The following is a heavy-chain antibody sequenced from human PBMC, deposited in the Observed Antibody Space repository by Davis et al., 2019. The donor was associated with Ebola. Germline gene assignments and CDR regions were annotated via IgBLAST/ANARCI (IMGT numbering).Heavy chain of an antibody. CDR1: SGPY. D-gene: IGHD2-15*01. J-gene: IGHJ6*02. Sequence: SGPYMSWVRQPPGKGLEWIGSIYYSGSTYYNPSLKSRVTISVDTSKNQFSLKLSSVTAADTAVYYCARDRGDVVVVAATSFYYYYGMDVWGQGTTVTVSS. CDR3: ARDRGDVVVVAATSFYYYYGMDV. CDR2: IYYSGST. V-gene: IGHV4-39*07.